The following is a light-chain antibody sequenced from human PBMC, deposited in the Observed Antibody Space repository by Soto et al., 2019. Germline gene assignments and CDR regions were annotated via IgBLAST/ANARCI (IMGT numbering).Light chain of an antibody. Sequence: EIVITQSPATLSVSPGERATLSCRASQSVSSNLAWYQQKPGQAPRLLIYGASTRATGIPARLSGSGSGTEFTLTISSLQSEDFAVYYCQQYNNWPTTFGQGTKVDI. CDR3: QQYNNWPTT. J-gene: IGKJ1*01. CDR2: GAS. CDR1: QSVSSN. V-gene: IGKV3-15*01.